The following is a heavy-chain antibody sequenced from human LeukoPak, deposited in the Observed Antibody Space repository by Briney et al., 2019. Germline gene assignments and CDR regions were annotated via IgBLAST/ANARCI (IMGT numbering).Heavy chain of an antibody. CDR2: ISSSSSYI. CDR3: ARDGIAAAGTGDY. J-gene: IGHJ4*02. D-gene: IGHD6-13*01. V-gene: IGHV3-21*01. Sequence: GGSLRLSCAASGFTFSSYSMNWIRQAPGKGLEWVSSISSSSSYIYYADSVKGRFTISRDNAKNSLYLQMNSLRAEDTAVYYCARDGIAAAGTGDYWGQGTLVTVSS. CDR1: GFTFSSYS.